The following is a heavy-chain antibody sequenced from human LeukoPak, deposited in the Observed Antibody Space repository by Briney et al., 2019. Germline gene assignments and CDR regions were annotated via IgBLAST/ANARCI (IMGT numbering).Heavy chain of an antibody. Sequence: PGRSLRLSCAASGFTFSSYSMNWVRQAPGKGLEWVSSISSSSSYIYYADSVKGRFTISRDNAKNSLYLQMNSLRAEDTAVYYCARDGERITIFGVVIIPFDYWGQGTLVTVSS. CDR3: ARDGERITIFGVVIIPFDY. D-gene: IGHD3-3*01. V-gene: IGHV3-21*01. CDR1: GFTFSSYS. J-gene: IGHJ4*02. CDR2: ISSSSSYI.